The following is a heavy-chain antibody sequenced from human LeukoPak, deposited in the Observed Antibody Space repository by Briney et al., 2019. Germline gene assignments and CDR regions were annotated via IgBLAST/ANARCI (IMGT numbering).Heavy chain of an antibody. Sequence: ASVKVSCKASGYTFTSYGISWVRQAPGQGLEWMGWISAYNGNTNYAQKLQGRVTMTTDTSTSTAYMELRSLRSDDTAVYYCARDSYYYGSGREGYFDYWGPGTLVTVSS. J-gene: IGHJ4*02. CDR1: GYTFTSYG. D-gene: IGHD3-10*01. V-gene: IGHV1-18*04. CDR2: ISAYNGNT. CDR3: ARDSYYYGSGREGYFDY.